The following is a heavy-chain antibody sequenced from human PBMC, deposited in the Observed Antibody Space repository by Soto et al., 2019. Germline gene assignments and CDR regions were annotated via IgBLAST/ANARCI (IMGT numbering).Heavy chain of an antibody. CDR2: ISGSGDST. V-gene: IGHV3-23*01. J-gene: IGHJ6*02. Sequence: EVQLLESGGGLVQPGGSLRLSCAASGFTFSSYAMSWVRQAPGKGLEWVSVISGSGDSTYYADSVRGRFTISRDNPKNTLYLQRNSLRAEDTAVYYCAKDRDGAAAGPTKFYGMDVWGQGTRVTVSS. CDR1: GFTFSSYA. CDR3: AKDRDGAAAGPTKFYGMDV. D-gene: IGHD6-13*01.